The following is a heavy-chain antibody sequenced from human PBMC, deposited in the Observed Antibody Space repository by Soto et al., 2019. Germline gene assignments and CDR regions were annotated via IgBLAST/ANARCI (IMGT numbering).Heavy chain of an antibody. Sequence: EVQLVESGGDLVQPGGSLRLSCADSRFTFSGYWMYWVRQAPGKGLEWVANIKEDGSEKNYVDSVRGRFTISRDNAKNSLYLQMNSLRAEHTAVYYCARGARIWGQGTMVTVSS. CDR1: RFTFSGYW. CDR3: ARGARI. CDR2: IKEDGSEK. V-gene: IGHV3-7*01. J-gene: IGHJ3*02.